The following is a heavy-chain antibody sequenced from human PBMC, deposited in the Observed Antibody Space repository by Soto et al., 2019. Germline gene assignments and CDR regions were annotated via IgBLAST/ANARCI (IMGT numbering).Heavy chain of an antibody. V-gene: IGHV1-18*01. CDR2: ISGFNGQT. J-gene: IGHJ4*02. D-gene: IGHD3-10*01. CDR3: ARVDPRGVAVVRDY. Sequence: ASVKVSCKASGNTFASHSFSWVRQAPGQGLEWMGWISGFNGQTNYALKFQGRVTLTTDASTSTAYMELRSLRSDDTAVYFCARVDPRGVAVVRDYWGQGTLVTVS. CDR1: GNTFASHS.